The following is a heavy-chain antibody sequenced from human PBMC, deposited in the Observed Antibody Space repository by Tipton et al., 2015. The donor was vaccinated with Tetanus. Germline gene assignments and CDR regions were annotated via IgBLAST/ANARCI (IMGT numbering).Heavy chain of an antibody. Sequence: LRLSCNVSGASINAGGYLWTWVRQHPGKGLEWIGNIYYYTQRTSHTPSLDSRVSISVDTSKNQFSLRLNSVTAADTAVYYCARDLDGYCSSTNCYRGYFDYWGRGSLVTVSS. J-gene: IGHJ4*02. V-gene: IGHV4-31*03. CDR1: GASINAGGYL. CDR3: ARDLDGYCSSTNCYRGYFDY. D-gene: IGHD2-2*03. CDR2: IYYYTQRT.